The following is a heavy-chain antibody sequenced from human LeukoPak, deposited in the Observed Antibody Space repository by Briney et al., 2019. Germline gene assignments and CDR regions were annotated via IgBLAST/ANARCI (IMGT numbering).Heavy chain of an antibody. D-gene: IGHD6-19*01. CDR2: IYYNGNT. CDR1: GGSISSYY. CDR3: ARHGAQWLRYPNFDY. V-gene: IGHV4-59*08. Sequence: SETLSLTCTVSGGSISSYYWSWIRQPPGEGLEWIGSIYYNGNTDYNPSLKSRVTISVDTSNNQFSLKLSSVTAADTAVYYCARHGAQWLRYPNFDYWGQGTLVTVSS. J-gene: IGHJ4*02.